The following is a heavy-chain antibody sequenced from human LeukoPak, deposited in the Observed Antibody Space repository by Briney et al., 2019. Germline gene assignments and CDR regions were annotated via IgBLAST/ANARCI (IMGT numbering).Heavy chain of an antibody. CDR1: GYTFTSYG. D-gene: IGHD6-6*01. CDR2: ISAYNGNT. CDR3: ARSSPYYYYYYGMDV. J-gene: IGHJ6*02. V-gene: IGHV1-18*01. Sequence: ASVKVSCKASGYTFTSYGISWVRQAPGQGLEWMGWISAYNGNTNYAQKLQGRVTMTTDTSTSTAYMELRSLRSDDTAVYYCARSSPYYYYYYGMDVWGQGTTVTVSS.